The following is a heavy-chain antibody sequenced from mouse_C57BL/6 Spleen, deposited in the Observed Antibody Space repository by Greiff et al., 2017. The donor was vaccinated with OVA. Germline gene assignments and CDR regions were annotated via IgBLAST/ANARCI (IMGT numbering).Heavy chain of an antibody. J-gene: IGHJ2*01. CDR1: GFTFTGYW. CDR3: ARSLLDLNYFDY. CDR2: LFPGSGST. Sequence: QVQLKESGAELVKPGASVKFSCKASGFTFTGYWIEWVKQRPGHGLEWIGELFPGSGSTNYNEKLKGKATFTAATSSNTAYMQLSSLTTENSSIDYCARSLLDLNYFDYWGQGTTLTVSS. V-gene: IGHV1-9*01. D-gene: IGHD1-2*01.